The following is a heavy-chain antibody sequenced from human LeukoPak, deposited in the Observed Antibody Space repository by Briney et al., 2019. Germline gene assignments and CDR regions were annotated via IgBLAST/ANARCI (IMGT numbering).Heavy chain of an antibody. CDR1: GGPISSPY. J-gene: IGHJ3*02. D-gene: IGHD6-25*01. V-gene: IGHV4-4*07. Sequence: SETLSLTCTVSGGPISSPYWSWIRQPAGKGLEWIGRIYTSGGTNYNPSLKSRVSMSVDTSKNKFSLKLSSVTAADTAVYYFASGQRNSGTFDIWRQGTMVTVSS. CDR2: IYTSGGT. CDR3: ASGQRNSGTFDI.